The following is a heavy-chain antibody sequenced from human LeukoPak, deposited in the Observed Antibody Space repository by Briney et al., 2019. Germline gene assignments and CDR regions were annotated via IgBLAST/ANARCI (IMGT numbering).Heavy chain of an antibody. CDR2: ISAGGGNT. J-gene: IGHJ1*01. V-gene: IGHV3-23*01. CDR1: GFTFSSYA. D-gene: IGHD3-16*01. CDR3: AKDWGY. Sequence: SGGSLRLSCAASGFTFSSYAMSWVRQAPGKGLEWVSGISAGGGNTYYADSVKGRFTISRDNSMNTLYLQMNSLRAEDTAIYYCAKDWGYWGQGTLVTVSS.